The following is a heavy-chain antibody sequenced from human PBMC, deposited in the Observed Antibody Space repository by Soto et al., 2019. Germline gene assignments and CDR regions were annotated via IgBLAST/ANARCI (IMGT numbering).Heavy chain of an antibody. D-gene: IGHD2-2*01. CDR3: SRARYCTSPSVYNHYYDGLDI. Sequence: QEQLVQSGGEVKKPGASVRVSCTASGYTFKKYGITWVRQAPGQGLEWMGWIGVYNGQTNYARKLQGRVIMTADTSTVTAHMELRSLRSDDPSVYYCSRARYCTSPSVYNHYYDGLDIWAQGPTVSVSS. CDR2: IGVYNGQT. V-gene: IGHV1-18*04. J-gene: IGHJ6*02. CDR1: GYTFKKYG.